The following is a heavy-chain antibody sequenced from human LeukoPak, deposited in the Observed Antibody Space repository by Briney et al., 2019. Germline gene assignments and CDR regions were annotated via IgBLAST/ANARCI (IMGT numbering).Heavy chain of an antibody. J-gene: IGHJ4*02. CDR3: ASLSSSSSLDY. D-gene: IGHD6-6*01. CDR2: ISASASTI. CDR1: GFTFSDYY. V-gene: IGHV3-11*04. Sequence: GGSLRLSCAASGFTFSDYYMSWIRQAPGKGLEWVSYISASASTISYADSVKGRFTISRDNAKNSVYLQINSLRVEDTAVYYCASLSSSSSLDYWGREPWSPSPQ.